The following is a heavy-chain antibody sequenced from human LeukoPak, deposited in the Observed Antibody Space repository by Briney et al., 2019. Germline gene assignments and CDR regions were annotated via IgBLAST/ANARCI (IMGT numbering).Heavy chain of an antibody. CDR1: GGSISSSSYY. CDR2: IYYSGST. Sequence: SETLSLTCTVSGGSISSSSYYWGWIRQPPGKGLEWIGSIYYSGSTYYNPSLKSRVTISVDTSKNQFSLKLYSVTAADTAVYYCARNGQSGFSFDPWGQGTLVTVSS. J-gene: IGHJ5*02. D-gene: IGHD3-3*01. CDR3: ARNGQSGFSFDP. V-gene: IGHV4-39*01.